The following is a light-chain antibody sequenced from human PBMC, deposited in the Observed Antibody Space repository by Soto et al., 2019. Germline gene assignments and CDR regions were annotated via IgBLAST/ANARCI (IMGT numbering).Light chain of an antibody. V-gene: IGKV4-1*01. CDR3: QQYYNTPLT. Sequence: DIVMTQSPDSLAVSLGERATINCKSSQSVFYSSNNKNYLAWYQQKPGQPPRLLIYWASTRESGVPDRFSGSGSGTDFTLTISSLQAEDVAVYYFQQYYNTPLTFGPGTKVDIK. J-gene: IGKJ3*01. CDR1: QSVFYSSNNKNY. CDR2: WAS.